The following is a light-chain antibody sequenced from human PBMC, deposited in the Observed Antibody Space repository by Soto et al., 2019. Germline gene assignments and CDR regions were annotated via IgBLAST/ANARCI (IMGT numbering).Light chain of an antibody. CDR2: AAF. CDR1: PSVTNY. Sequence: EIVLKKSPATLSLSQGERATLSCRASPSVTNYLAWYQQKPGQPPRLLIYAAFNRAAGIPARFSGSGSGTDFTLTISSLEPEDSAVYYCQQRNIWPPVTFGQGTRLEIK. V-gene: IGKV3-11*01. J-gene: IGKJ5*01. CDR3: QQRNIWPPVT.